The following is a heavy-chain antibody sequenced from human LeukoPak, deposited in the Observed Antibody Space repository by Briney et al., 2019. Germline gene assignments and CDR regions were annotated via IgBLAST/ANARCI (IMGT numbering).Heavy chain of an antibody. Sequence: PGGSLRLSCAASGFTFSSYAMSWVRQAPGKGLEWVSAISGSGGSTYYADSVKGRFTISRDNSKNTLYLQMNSLRAEDTAVYYCAKGHTYYYDSSGYPYFDYWGQGTLVTVSS. D-gene: IGHD3-22*01. CDR1: GFTFSSYA. J-gene: IGHJ4*02. CDR3: AKGHTYYYDSSGYPYFDY. CDR2: ISGSGGST. V-gene: IGHV3-23*01.